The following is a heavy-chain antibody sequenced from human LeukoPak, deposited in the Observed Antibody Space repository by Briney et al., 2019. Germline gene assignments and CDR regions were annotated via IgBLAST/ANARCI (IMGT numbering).Heavy chain of an antibody. CDR2: ISSSSYI. CDR1: GFTFSSYS. J-gene: IGHJ4*02. CDR3: ARALSSGWYRDDYFDY. Sequence: PGGSLRLSCAASGFTFSSYSMNWVRQAPGKGLEWVSSISSSSYIYYADSVKGRFTISRDNAKNSLYLQMNSLRAEDTAVYYCARALSSGWYRDDYFDYWGQGTLVTVSS. V-gene: IGHV3-21*01. D-gene: IGHD6-19*01.